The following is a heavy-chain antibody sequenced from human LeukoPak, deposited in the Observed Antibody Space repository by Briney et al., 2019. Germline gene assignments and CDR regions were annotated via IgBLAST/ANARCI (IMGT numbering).Heavy chain of an antibody. V-gene: IGHV4-39*07. J-gene: IGHJ4*02. CDR2: IYHSGST. CDR1: GGSISSSSYY. Sequence: SETLSLTCTVSGGSISSSSYYWGWIRQPPGKGLEWIGEIYHSGSTNYNPSLQSRVTISVDTSKNQFSLKLRSVTAADTAVYYCARVGGGSGSYYPFFDYWGQGTLVTVSS. CDR3: ARVGGGSGSYYPFFDY. D-gene: IGHD3-10*01.